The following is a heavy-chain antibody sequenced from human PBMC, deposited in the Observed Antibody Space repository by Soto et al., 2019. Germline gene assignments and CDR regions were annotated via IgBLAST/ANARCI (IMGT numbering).Heavy chain of an antibody. CDR1: GYTFTGYY. CDR2: INAGNGNT. CDR3: ARASIVVVPAANPSHAFDI. D-gene: IGHD2-2*01. J-gene: IGHJ3*02. Sequence: ASVKVSCKASGYTFTGYYMHWVRQAPGQRLEWMGWINAGNGNTKYSQKFQGRVTITRDTSASTAYMELSSLRSEDTAVYYCARASIVVVPAANPSHAFDIWGQGTMVTVSS. V-gene: IGHV1-3*01.